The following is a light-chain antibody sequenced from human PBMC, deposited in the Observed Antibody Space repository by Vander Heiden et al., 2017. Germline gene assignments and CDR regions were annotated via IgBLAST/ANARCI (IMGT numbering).Light chain of an antibody. CDR1: SSNIGAGYD. CDR2: GNS. CDR3: QSYDSSLSGVV. V-gene: IGLV1-40*01. Sequence: QSVLTLPPSVSGAPGQRVTIPCTGSSSNIGAGYDVHWYQQLPGTAPKLLIYGNSNRPSGVPDRFSGSKSGTSASLAITGLQAEDGADYYCQSYDSSLSGVVFGGGTKLTVL. J-gene: IGLJ2*01.